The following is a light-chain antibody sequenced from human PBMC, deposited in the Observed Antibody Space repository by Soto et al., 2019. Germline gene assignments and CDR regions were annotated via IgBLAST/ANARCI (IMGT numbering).Light chain of an antibody. J-gene: IGLJ1*01. CDR2: EVN. CDR3: NSYAGGNTFV. V-gene: IGLV2-8*01. Sequence: VLTQPPSASGSLGQSVTISCTGTTSDVGGYEYVSWYQQHPGKAPKVLLYEVNKRPSGVPDRFSGSKSGNMASLTVSGLQAEDEAEYYCNSYAGGNTFVFGSGTKVTVL. CDR1: TSDVGGYEY.